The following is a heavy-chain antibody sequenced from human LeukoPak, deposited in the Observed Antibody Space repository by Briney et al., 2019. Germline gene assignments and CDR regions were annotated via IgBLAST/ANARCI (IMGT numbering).Heavy chain of an antibody. CDR3: ARDSTVFGVVNLGGLNWFGH. V-gene: IGHV4-4*07. CDR1: GGSISSYY. D-gene: IGHD3-3*01. CDR2: IYASGST. J-gene: IGHJ5*02. Sequence: SETLSLTCSVSGGSISSYYWSWIRQPAGKGLEWIGRIYASGSTNYNPSLKGRVTMSVDTSKNQFSLKLSSVTAADTAVYYCARDSTVFGVVNLGGLNWFGHWGQGTLVTVSS.